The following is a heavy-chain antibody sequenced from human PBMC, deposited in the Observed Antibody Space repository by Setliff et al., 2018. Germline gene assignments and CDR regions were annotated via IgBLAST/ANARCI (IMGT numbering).Heavy chain of an antibody. CDR1: GGSMSSISYY. D-gene: IGHD1-26*01. V-gene: IGHV4-39*07. J-gene: IGHJ5*01. Sequence: SETLSLTCTVPGGSMSSISYYWGWIRQPPGKGLEWIGSMYYSGSNDYNLSLKSRVTISLDTSKNQFSLRLTSVTAADTAVYYCARSYHLVLTNWFDAWGHGTLVTVSS. CDR2: MYYSGSN. CDR3: ARSYHLVLTNWFDA.